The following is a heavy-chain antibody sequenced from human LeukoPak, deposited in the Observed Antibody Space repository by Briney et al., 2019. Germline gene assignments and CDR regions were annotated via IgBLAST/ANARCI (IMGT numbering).Heavy chain of an antibody. CDR2: INHSGST. CDR1: GGSFSGYY. V-gene: IGHV4-34*01. D-gene: IGHD2-15*01. CDR3: ASTVEDRSGGSCKLDY. J-gene: IGHJ4*02. Sequence: SETLSLTCAVYGGSFSGYYWSWIRQPPGKGLEWIGEINHSGSTNYNPSLKSRVTISVDTSKNQFSLKLSSVTAADTAVYYCASTVEDRSGGSCKLDYWGQGTLVTVSS.